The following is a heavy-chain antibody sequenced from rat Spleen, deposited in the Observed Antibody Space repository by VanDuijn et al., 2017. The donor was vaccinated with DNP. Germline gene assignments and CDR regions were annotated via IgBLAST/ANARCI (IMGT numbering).Heavy chain of an antibody. CDR1: GFSLSTYN. CDR2: IWSFGTT. D-gene: IGHD4-3*01. V-gene: IGHV2-30*01. J-gene: IGHJ2*01. CDR3: ARDRGNYYFDY. Sequence: QVQLTESGPGLVQPSQTLSLTCTVSGFSLSTYNVHWIRQSVRKGLEWMGMIWSFGTTDYTSALKSRLSISRDTSKGQVFLEMHNLQTEDIATYYCARDRGNYYFDYWGQGVMVTVSS.